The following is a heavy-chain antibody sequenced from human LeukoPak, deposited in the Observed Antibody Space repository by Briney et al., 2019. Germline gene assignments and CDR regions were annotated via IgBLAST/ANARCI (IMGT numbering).Heavy chain of an antibody. V-gene: IGHV1-3*01. J-gene: IGHJ4*02. Sequence: ASVKVSCKASGYTFTSYAMHWVRQAPGQRLEWMGWINAGNGNTKYSQKFQGRVTITRDTSASTAYMELSSLRSEDTAVYYCAIYGSGSYYNRFDYWGQGTLVTVSS. CDR1: GYTFTSYA. CDR3: AIYGSGSYYNRFDY. CDR2: INAGNGNT. D-gene: IGHD3-10*01.